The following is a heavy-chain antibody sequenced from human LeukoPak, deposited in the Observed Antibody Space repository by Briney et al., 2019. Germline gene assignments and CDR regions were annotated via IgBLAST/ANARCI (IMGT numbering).Heavy chain of an antibody. CDR2: IYTSGST. CDR3: ARDKVVTTTFMCAFDI. D-gene: IGHD2-21*02. CDR1: GGSISSYY. V-gene: IGHV4-4*07. Sequence: SETLSLTCTVSGGSISSYYWSWIRQPAGKGLQWIVRIYTSGSTNYNPSLKSRVTMSVDTSKNQFSLKLSSVTAADTAVYYCARDKVVTTTFMCAFDIWGQGTTVTVSS. J-gene: IGHJ3*02.